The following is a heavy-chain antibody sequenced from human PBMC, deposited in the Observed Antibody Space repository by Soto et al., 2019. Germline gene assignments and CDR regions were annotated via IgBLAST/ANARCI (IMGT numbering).Heavy chain of an antibody. CDR3: ERLGSYSQPMDP. J-gene: IGHJ5*02. V-gene: IGHV4-59*08. CDR1: NGSISPNY. D-gene: IGHD2-21*01. Sequence: SETLSLTCTVSNGSISPNYWSWIRQPPGKGLEWIGYIYYAGTTTYNPSLQSRVSISVDTSKNEVSLKLTSVTAADTAAYFCERLGSYSQPMDPWGRGPLVTFSS. CDR2: IYYAGTT.